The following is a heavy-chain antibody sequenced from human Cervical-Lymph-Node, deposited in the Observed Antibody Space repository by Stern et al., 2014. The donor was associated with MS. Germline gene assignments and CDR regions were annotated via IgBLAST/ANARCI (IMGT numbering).Heavy chain of an antibody. D-gene: IGHD2-8*01. V-gene: IGHV4-59*01. CDR3: ARGRMYHFDS. Sequence: QLQLQESGPGLVKPSESLSLTCTASGCSITSYYCSWIRQSPGKGLVWIGYIHYSGSAAYNPSLKSRVTISVDSSKNQFSLRLSSATAADTAVYYCARGRMYHFDSWGQGTLVTVSS. CDR1: GCSITSYY. J-gene: IGHJ4*02. CDR2: IHYSGSA.